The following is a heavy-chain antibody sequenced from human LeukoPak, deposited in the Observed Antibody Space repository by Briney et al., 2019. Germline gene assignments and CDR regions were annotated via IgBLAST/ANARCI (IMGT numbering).Heavy chain of an antibody. V-gene: IGHV4-39*01. CDR3: ASYGQNYDFWSGYYYYYYMDV. J-gene: IGHJ6*03. D-gene: IGHD3-3*01. CDR1: GGSISSSSYY. CDR2: IFYSGST. Sequence: SETLSLTCTVSGGSISSSSYYWGWIRQPPGKGLEWIGSIFYSGSTYYNPSLKRRVTISVDTSKNQFSLKLSSVTAADTAVYYCASYGQNYDFWSGYYYYYYMDVWGKGTTVTVSS.